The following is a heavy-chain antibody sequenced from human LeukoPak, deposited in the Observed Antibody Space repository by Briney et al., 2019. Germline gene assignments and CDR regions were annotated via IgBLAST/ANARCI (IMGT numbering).Heavy chain of an antibody. CDR3: ARFGIQLWLLGRSGFDY. J-gene: IGHJ4*02. CDR1: GFTFSSYA. V-gene: IGHV3-23*01. D-gene: IGHD5-18*01. Sequence: GGSLRLSCAASGFTFSSYAMSWVRQAPGKGLEWVSAISGSGGSTYYADSVKGRFTISRDNSKNTLYLQMNSLRAEDTAVYYCARFGIQLWLLGRSGFDYWGQGTLVTVSS. CDR2: ISGSGGST.